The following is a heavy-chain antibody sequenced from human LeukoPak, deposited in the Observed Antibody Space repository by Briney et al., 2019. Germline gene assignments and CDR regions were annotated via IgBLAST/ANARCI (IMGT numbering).Heavy chain of an antibody. V-gene: IGHV3-21*01. CDR1: GFTFSSYS. J-gene: IGHJ3*02. D-gene: IGHD5-18*01. Sequence: GGSLRLSCAASGFTFSSYSMNWVRQAPGKGLEWVSSISGSSSYIYYADSVKGRFTISRDNAKNSLYLQMNSLRAEDTAMYYCAKESGHCYGYGWGIDAFDIWGQGTMVIVSS. CDR2: ISGSSSYI. CDR3: AKESGHCYGYGWGIDAFDI.